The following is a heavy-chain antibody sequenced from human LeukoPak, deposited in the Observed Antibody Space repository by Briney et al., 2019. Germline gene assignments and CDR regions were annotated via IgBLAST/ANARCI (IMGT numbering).Heavy chain of an antibody. CDR2: ISYDGSNK. CDR3: ARDRDRDYGPGAMFDP. D-gene: IGHD4-17*01. V-gene: IGHV3-30*04. J-gene: IGHJ5*02. CDR1: GFTFSSYA. Sequence: GGSLRLSCAASGFTFSSYAMHWVHQAPGKGLEWVAVISYDGSNKYYADSVKGRFTISRDNSKNTLYLQMNSLRAEDTAVYYCARDRDRDYGPGAMFDPWGQGTLVTVSS.